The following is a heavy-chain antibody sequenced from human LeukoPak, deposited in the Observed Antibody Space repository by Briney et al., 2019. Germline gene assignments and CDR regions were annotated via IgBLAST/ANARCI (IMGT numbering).Heavy chain of an antibody. CDR1: GLIFSNYG. J-gene: IGHJ4*02. Sequence: GSLRLSCAASGLIFSNYGMHWVRQAPGKGLEWVAAISYDGSNKDYGDSVKGRFTISRDNSKNTLYLQINSLRDEDTAMYYCARDYHPGIAAAGGAGYWGQGTLVTVSS. CDR3: ARDYHPGIAAAGGAGY. CDR2: ISYDGSNK. D-gene: IGHD6-13*01. V-gene: IGHV3-30*03.